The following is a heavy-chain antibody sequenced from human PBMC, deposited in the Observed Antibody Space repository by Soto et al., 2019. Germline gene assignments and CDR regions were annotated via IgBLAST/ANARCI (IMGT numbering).Heavy chain of an antibody. Sequence: QLQLQESGPGLVMPSETLSLTCTVSGDSISGSPYFWGWIRQPPGKRLEWIGSVFYDGYTLYTPSLMSRVTISVDTSKNQFSLKLTSVAVADTATYFCERLQVAVRHYWGQGTLVNVSS. CDR2: VFYDGYT. CDR1: GDSISGSPYF. D-gene: IGHD6-6*01. V-gene: IGHV4-39*01. CDR3: ERLQVAVRHY. J-gene: IGHJ4*02.